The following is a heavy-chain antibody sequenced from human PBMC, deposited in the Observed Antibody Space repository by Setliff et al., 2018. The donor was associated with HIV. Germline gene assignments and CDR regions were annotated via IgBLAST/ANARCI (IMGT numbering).Heavy chain of an antibody. CDR1: GGAMSRNNYY. D-gene: IGHD5-12*01. CDR3: ARPQGGLGGGAWFDP. J-gene: IGHJ5*02. CDR2: IPYGGTT. Sequence: SETLSLTCTVSGGAMSRNNYYWGWIRQPPGKGLEWIANIPYGGTTYYNPSLRSRVTLSVDMSNNQFSLRLTSVTAADTAVYYCARPQGGLGGGAWFDPWGQGTPVTVSS. V-gene: IGHV4-39*01.